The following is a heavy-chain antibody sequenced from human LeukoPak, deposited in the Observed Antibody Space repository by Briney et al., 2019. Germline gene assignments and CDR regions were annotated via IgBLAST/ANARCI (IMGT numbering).Heavy chain of an antibody. Sequence: GGSLRLSCEASGFTFISYSMNWVRQAPGKGLEWISYISSSTDTIYYADSVRGRFTISRDNGKNSVYLQMSSLRAEDTAVYFCARDYETAAGYFYYMDVWGKGTTVTVSS. J-gene: IGHJ6*03. V-gene: IGHV3-48*01. CDR3: ARDYETAAGYFYYMDV. D-gene: IGHD6-13*01. CDR2: ISSSTDTI. CDR1: GFTFISYS.